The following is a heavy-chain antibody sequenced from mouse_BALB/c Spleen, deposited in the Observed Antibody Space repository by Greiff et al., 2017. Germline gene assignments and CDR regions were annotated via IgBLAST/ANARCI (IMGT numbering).Heavy chain of an antibody. J-gene: IGHJ4*01. CDR1: GFNIKDTY. CDR3: AREGSYLYAMGY. CDR2: IDPANGNT. V-gene: IGHV14-3*02. Sequence: DVKLQESGAELVKPGASVKLSCTASGFNIKDTYMHWVKQRPEQGLEWIGRIDPANGNTKYDPKFQGKATITADTSSNTAYLQLSSLTSEDTAVYYCAREGSYLYAMGYWGQGTSVTVSS. D-gene: IGHD1-1*01.